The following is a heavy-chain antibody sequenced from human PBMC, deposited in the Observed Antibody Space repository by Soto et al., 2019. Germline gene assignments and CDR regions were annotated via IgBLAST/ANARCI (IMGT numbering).Heavy chain of an antibody. Sequence: QVQLVQSGAEVKKPGSSVKVSCKASGGSLSNYGISWVRQAPGQGLEWMGGIIPVFGTANYAQKFQGRVTITAXETXXIXDMEVTSLTSEDTAVYYCARGDATKIVVTTYYGMDVWGQGTTVTVSS. V-gene: IGHV1-69*12. J-gene: IGHJ6*02. CDR2: IIPVFGTA. CDR3: ARGDATKIVVTTYYGMDV. D-gene: IGHD4-17*01. CDR1: GGSLSNYG.